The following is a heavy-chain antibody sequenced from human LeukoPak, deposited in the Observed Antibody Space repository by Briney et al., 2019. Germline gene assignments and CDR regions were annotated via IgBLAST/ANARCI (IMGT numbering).Heavy chain of an antibody. CDR1: GFTFSSYA. Sequence: GGSLRLSCAACGFTFSSYAMSWVRQAPGKGLEGGSGISGSGDNTYYADSVKGRFTISRDNSKNTLYVQVNSLGTEDTAAYYCAKGSYYDSSGSFYFDYWGQGTLVTVSS. V-gene: IGHV3-23*01. CDR2: ISGSGDNT. CDR3: AKGSYYDSSGSFYFDY. D-gene: IGHD3-22*01. J-gene: IGHJ4*02.